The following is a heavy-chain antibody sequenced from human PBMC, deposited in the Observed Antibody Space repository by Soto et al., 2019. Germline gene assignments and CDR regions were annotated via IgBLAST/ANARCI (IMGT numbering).Heavy chain of an antibody. V-gene: IGHV6-1*01. CDR1: GDRVSSNSAG. CDR3: ARGSWDDVSGHYYMDV. Sequence: QVPLQLSGPGLVTPSQTLSLTCAISGDRVSSNSAGWNWIRQTPSRGLEWLGRTYYRSKWYFNYAVSVESRITINPDTSKNQFSLQLSSVTPDDTAVYYCARGSWDDVSGHYYMDVWGKGTTVTVSS. D-gene: IGHD1-1*01. J-gene: IGHJ6*03. CDR2: TYYRSKWYF.